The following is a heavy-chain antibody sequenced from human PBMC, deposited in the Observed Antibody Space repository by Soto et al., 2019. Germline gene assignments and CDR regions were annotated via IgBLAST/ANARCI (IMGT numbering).Heavy chain of an antibody. CDR2: ISSGGSA. CDR3: ARDAYPNWFDF. Sequence: SETLSLTCNGSGGSINSYYWSWIRQPAGKGLEWIGRISSGGSAIYNPSLKSRVTISVDTSKNQFSLRLTSVTAADTAVYFCARDAYPNWFDFWGQGTLVTVSS. V-gene: IGHV4-4*07. J-gene: IGHJ5*01. D-gene: IGHD2-8*01. CDR1: GGSINSYY.